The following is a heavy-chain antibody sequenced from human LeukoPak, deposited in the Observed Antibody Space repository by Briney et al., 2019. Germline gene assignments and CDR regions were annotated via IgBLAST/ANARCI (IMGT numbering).Heavy chain of an antibody. J-gene: IGHJ4*02. D-gene: IGHD6-13*01. V-gene: IGHV4-59*12. CDR2: IYYSGST. CDR3: ARGTLAAAGAYYFDY. CDR1: GGSISSYY. Sequence: SETLSLTCTVSGGSISSYYWTWIRQPPGKGLEWIGYIYYSGSTNYNPSLKSRVTISVDTSKNQFSLKLSSVTAADTAVYYCARGTLAAAGAYYFDYWGQGTLVTVSS.